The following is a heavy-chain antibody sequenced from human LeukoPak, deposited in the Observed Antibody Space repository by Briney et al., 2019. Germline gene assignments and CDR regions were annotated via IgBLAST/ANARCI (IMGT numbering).Heavy chain of an antibody. CDR1: GFTVSSNS. CDR3: ATASDSSGWYSRPVYAFDI. J-gene: IGHJ3*02. D-gene: IGHD6-19*01. Sequence: GGSLRLSCTVSGFTVSSNSMSWVRQAPGKGLEWVSFIYSSVTHYADSVKGRFTISRDNSKNTLYLQMNSLRAEDTAVYYCATASDSSGWYSRPVYAFDIWGQGTMVTVSS. V-gene: IGHV3-53*01. CDR2: IYSSVT.